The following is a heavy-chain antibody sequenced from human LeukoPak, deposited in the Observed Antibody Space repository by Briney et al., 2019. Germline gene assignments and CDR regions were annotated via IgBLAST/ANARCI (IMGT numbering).Heavy chain of an antibody. Sequence: GASVKVSCKASGYTFTSYGISWVRQAPGQGLEWMGWISAYNGNTNYAQKLQGRVTMTTDTSTSTAYMELRSLRSDDTAVYYCARSGYYDFWSGYSGADYWGQGTLVTVSS. CDR2: ISAYNGNT. CDR1: GYTFTSYG. V-gene: IGHV1-18*01. D-gene: IGHD3-3*01. J-gene: IGHJ4*02. CDR3: ARSGYYDFWSGYSGADY.